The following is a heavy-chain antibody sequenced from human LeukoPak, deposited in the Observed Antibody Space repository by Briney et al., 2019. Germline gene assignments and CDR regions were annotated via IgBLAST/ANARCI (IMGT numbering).Heavy chain of an antibody. Sequence: GGSLRLSCAASGFTFSSYEMNWVRQAPGKGLEWVSGINWNGGSTGYADSVKGRFTISRDNAKNSLYLQMNSLRAEDTALYYCAREGYSSSWSDYYYYMDVWGKGTTVTVSS. CDR1: GFTFSSYE. V-gene: IGHV3-20*04. D-gene: IGHD6-13*01. CDR3: AREGYSSSWSDYYYYMDV. J-gene: IGHJ6*03. CDR2: INWNGGST.